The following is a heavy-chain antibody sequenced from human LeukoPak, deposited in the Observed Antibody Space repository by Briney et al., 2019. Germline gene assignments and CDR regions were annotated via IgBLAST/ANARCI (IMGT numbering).Heavy chain of an antibody. D-gene: IGHD3-9*01. CDR2: IIPIFGTA. Sequence: SVKVSCKASGGTFSSYAISWARQAPGQGLEWMGGIIPIFGTANYAQKFQGRVTITADESTSTAYMELSSLRSEDTAVYYCARGEYYDILTGYPRFDYWGQGTLVTVSS. CDR3: ARGEYYDILTGYPRFDY. V-gene: IGHV1-69*01. CDR1: GGTFSSYA. J-gene: IGHJ4*02.